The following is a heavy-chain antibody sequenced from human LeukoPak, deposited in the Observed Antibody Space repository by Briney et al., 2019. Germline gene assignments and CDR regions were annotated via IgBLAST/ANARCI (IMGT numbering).Heavy chain of an antibody. CDR2: INPSGGST. J-gene: IGHJ4*02. CDR3: ARVVGGRSYGRTFDY. CDR1: GYTFTSYY. D-gene: IGHD1-26*01. V-gene: IGHV1-46*01. Sequence: GASVKVSCKASGYTFTSYYMHWVRQAPGQGLEWRGSINPSGGSTRYAQKFQGRVTMTRDTSTSPVYMELSSLRSEDTAVYYCARVVGGRSYGRTFDYWGQGTLVTVSS.